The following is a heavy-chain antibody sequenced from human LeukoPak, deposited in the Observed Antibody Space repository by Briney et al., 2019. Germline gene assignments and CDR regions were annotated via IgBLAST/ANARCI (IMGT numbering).Heavy chain of an antibody. CDR3: ARHARKRLTSNWDF. J-gene: IGHJ4*02. V-gene: IGHV4-59*08. D-gene: IGHD2-21*02. CDR1: GGSISGFY. CDR2: IHYSGST. Sequence: SETLSLTCTVSGGSISGFYWSWIRQPPGKGLEWIGYIHYSGSTNYNPSLKSRVIISLDTSKNQFSLRLSSVTAADTAVYYCARHARKRLTSNWDFWGQGTLVTVSS.